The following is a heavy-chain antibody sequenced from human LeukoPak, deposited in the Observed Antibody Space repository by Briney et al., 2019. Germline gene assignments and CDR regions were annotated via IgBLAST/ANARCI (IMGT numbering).Heavy chain of an antibody. Sequence: SVTVSCKASGYTFTDYFMHWVRQAPGQGLEWMGWINPKSGGTSNAQKFQGRVTMTRDTSISTAYMELSRLTSDDTAVYYCASVTLSAYDGDYRGQGTLVTVSS. CDR1: GYTFTDYF. D-gene: IGHD5-12*01. CDR3: ASVTLSAYDGDY. CDR2: INPKSGGT. J-gene: IGHJ4*02. V-gene: IGHV1-2*02.